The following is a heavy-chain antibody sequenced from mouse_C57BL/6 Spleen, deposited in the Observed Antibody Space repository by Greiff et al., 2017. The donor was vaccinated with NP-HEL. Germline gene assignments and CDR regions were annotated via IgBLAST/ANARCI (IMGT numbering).Heavy chain of an antibody. CDR2: IDPETGGT. V-gene: IGHV1-15*01. Sequence: LVESGAELVRPGASVTLSCKASGYTFTDYEMHWVKQTPVHGLEWIGAIDPETGGTAYNQKFKGKAILTADKSSSTAYMELRSLTSEDSAVYYCTRAQSSDYWGQGTSVTVSS. CDR1: GYTFTDYE. CDR3: TRAQSSDY. J-gene: IGHJ4*01.